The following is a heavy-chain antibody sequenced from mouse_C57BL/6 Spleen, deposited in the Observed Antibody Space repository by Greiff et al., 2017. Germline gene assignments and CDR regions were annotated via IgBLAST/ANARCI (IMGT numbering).Heavy chain of an antibody. J-gene: IGHJ1*03. Sequence: VQLQQPGAELVKPGASVKMSCKASGYTFTSYWITWVKQRPGQGLEWIGDIYPGSGCTNYNEKFKSKATLTVDTSSSTAYLPLSSLTSEDSAVYYCEREGLYYDDSGDYWYFDVWGTGTTVTVSS. CDR3: EREGLYYDDSGDYWYFDV. V-gene: IGHV1-55*01. CDR2: IYPGSGCT. CDR1: GYTFTSYW. D-gene: IGHD2-13*01.